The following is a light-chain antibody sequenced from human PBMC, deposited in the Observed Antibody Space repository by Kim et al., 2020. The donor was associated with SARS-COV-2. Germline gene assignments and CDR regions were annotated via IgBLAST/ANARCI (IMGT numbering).Light chain of an antibody. Sequence: SPGERATPSCRASQSVDNRYVAWYQQKPGQAIRLVIYAASSRATGIPDRFSGSGSGTDFTLTISRLEPEDFAVYYCQQYGSPPTTFGQGTKLEIK. CDR1: QSVDNRY. CDR2: AAS. CDR3: QQYGSPPTT. V-gene: IGKV3-20*01. J-gene: IGKJ2*01.